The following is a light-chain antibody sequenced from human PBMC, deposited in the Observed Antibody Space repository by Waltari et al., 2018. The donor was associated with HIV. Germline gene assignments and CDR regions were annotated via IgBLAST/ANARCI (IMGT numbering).Light chain of an antibody. CDR2: SNN. Sequence: HFVLTQPPSASGTPGQRVPISCSEGSPNIGSNSVNVYQLVPGTSPKVLIYSNNQRPSWVPDRFSASKSGSSTSLAISGLQSEDEADYYCSSWDVGLNGWVFGGGTKLTVL. CDR1: SPNIGSNS. CDR3: SSWDVGLNGWV. V-gene: IGLV1-44*01. J-gene: IGLJ3*02.